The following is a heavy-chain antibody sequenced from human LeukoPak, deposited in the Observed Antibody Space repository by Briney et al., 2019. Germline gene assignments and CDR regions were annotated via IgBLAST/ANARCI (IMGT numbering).Heavy chain of an antibody. Sequence: GRSLRLSCAASGFTFSSYGMHWVRQAPGKGVEWVAVISYDGSNKYYADSVKGRFTISRDNSKNTLYLQMNSLRAEDTAVYYCAKGYDSSGYYFDYWGQGTLVTVSS. CDR3: AKGYDSSGYYFDY. CDR1: GFTFSSYG. D-gene: IGHD3-22*01. V-gene: IGHV3-30*18. J-gene: IGHJ4*02. CDR2: ISYDGSNK.